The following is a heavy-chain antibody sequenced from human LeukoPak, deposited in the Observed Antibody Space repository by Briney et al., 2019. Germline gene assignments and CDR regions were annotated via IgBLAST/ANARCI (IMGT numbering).Heavy chain of an antibody. Sequence: PGGTLRLSCAASGFTFSSYGMSWVRQAPGKGLEWVSAISGSGGSTYYADSVKGRFTISRDNPKNTLYLQMNSLRAEDTAVYYCAKPSILYGSHDAFDIWGQGTMVTVSS. CDR3: AKPSILYGSHDAFDI. D-gene: IGHD3-10*01. V-gene: IGHV3-23*01. J-gene: IGHJ3*02. CDR2: ISGSGGST. CDR1: GFTFSSYG.